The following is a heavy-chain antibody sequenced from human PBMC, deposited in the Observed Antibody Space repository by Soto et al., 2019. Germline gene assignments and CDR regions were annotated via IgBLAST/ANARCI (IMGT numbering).Heavy chain of an antibody. D-gene: IGHD3-10*01. CDR3: ARVSASSMLRGVIIN. Sequence: KPSETLSLTCAVSGASISSDNWWGWFRQSPGEGLEWIGEVYHSGGANYNPSLKTRVTLSVDTSNNFFFLKLASVTAAATAMYFCARVSASSMLRGVIINWGQGTLVTVSS. CDR2: VYHSGGA. CDR1: GASISSDNW. J-gene: IGHJ4*02. V-gene: IGHV4-4*02.